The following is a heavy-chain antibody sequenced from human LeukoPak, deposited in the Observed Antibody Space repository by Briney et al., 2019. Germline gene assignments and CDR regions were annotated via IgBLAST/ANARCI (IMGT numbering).Heavy chain of an antibody. Sequence: GGSLRLSCAASGFTFDDYAMLWVRQAPGKVLEWVSGISWNSGSIGYADSVKGRFTISRDNAKNSLYLQMNSLRAEDMALYYCAKEDDAFDIWGQGTMVTVSS. CDR1: GFTFDDYA. CDR2: ISWNSGSI. J-gene: IGHJ3*02. CDR3: AKEDDAFDI. V-gene: IGHV3-9*03.